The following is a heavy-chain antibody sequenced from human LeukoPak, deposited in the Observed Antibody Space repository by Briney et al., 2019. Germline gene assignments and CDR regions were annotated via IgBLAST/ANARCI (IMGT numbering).Heavy chain of an antibody. Sequence: GGSLRLSCAASGFTFSSYWMHWVRHAPGKGLVWVSRINSDGSSTSYADSVKGRFTISRDNAKNTLYLQMNSLRAEDTAVYYCARVMYYYGSGSPYYYGMDVWGQGTTVTVSS. V-gene: IGHV3-74*01. CDR2: INSDGSST. J-gene: IGHJ6*02. CDR1: GFTFSSYW. CDR3: ARVMYYYGSGSPYYYGMDV. D-gene: IGHD3-10*01.